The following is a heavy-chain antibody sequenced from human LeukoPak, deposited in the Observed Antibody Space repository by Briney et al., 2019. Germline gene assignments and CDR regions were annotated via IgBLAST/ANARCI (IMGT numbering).Heavy chain of an antibody. CDR3: ARGLTSWDTAMVLYPYYFDY. Sequence: PSETLSLTCTVSGGSISSGSYYWSWIRQPAGKGLEWIGRIYTSGSTNYNPSLKSRVSISVDTSKNQFSLKLSSVTAADTAVYYCARGLTSWDTAMVLYPYYFDYWGQGILVTVSS. CDR1: GGSISSGSYY. V-gene: IGHV4-61*02. J-gene: IGHJ4*02. CDR2: IYTSGST. D-gene: IGHD5-18*01.